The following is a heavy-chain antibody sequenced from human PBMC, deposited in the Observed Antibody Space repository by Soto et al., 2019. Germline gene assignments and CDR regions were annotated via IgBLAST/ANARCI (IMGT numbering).Heavy chain of an antibody. CDR3: ARDRPYGSGSPRWWFDP. D-gene: IGHD3-10*01. CDR1: GGSVSSGSYY. J-gene: IGHJ5*02. V-gene: IGHV4-61*01. Sequence: SETLSLTCTVSGGSVSSGSYYWSWIRQPPGKGLEWIGYIYYSGSTNYNPSLKSRVTISVDTSKNQFSLKLSSVTAADTAVYYCARDRPYGSGSPRWWFDPWGQGTLVTVSS. CDR2: IYYSGST.